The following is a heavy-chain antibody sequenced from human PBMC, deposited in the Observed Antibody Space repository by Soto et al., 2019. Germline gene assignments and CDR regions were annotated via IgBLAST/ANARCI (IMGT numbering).Heavy chain of an antibody. Sequence: SETLSLSCSVSGDSISTVDYFWAWIRQPPGQALEYIGYIYKSATTYYNPSFESRVAISLDTSKSQFSLNVTSVTAADTAVYFCARGRYCLTGRCFPNWFDSWGQGTLVTAPQ. D-gene: IGHD2-15*01. CDR1: GDSISTVDYF. CDR3: ARGRYCLTGRCFPNWFDS. V-gene: IGHV4-30-4*01. CDR2: IYKSATT. J-gene: IGHJ5*01.